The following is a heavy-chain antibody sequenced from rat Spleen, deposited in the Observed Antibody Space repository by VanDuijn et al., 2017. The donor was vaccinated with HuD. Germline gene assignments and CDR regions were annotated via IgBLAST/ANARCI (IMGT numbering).Heavy chain of an antibody. D-gene: IGHD1-9*01. CDR1: GFTFSDSG. J-gene: IGHJ2*01. CDR2: ISYGDSSGHSST. Sequence: EVQLVESGGGLVQPGRSLKLSCAASGFTFSDSGLSCVRQSHTKGLECVATISYGDSSGHSSTYYRDSVKGRFTISRDNAKSTLSLQMESLRSEDTATYYCARRHYGYTDYFDYWGQGVMVTVSS. V-gene: IGHV5-29*01. CDR3: ARRHYGYTDYFDY.